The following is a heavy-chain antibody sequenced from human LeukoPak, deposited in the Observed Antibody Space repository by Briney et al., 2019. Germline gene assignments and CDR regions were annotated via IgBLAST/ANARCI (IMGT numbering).Heavy chain of an antibody. V-gene: IGHV4-59*01. CDR2: IYYSGST. Sequence: PSETLSLTCTVSGGSISSYYWSWIRQPPGKGLEWIGYIYYSGSTNYNPSLKSRVTISVDTSKNQFSLRLSSVTAADTAVYYCARDHDCSGGSCSDAFDIWGQGTMVTVSS. D-gene: IGHD2-15*01. J-gene: IGHJ3*02. CDR1: GGSISSYY. CDR3: ARDHDCSGGSCSDAFDI.